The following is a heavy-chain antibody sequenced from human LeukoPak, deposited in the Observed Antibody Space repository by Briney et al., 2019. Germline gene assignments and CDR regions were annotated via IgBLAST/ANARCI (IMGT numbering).Heavy chain of an antibody. D-gene: IGHD5-24*01. CDR1: GFTFDDYA. CDR3: AKERDGYNLDGFDY. V-gene: IGHV3-9*01. CDR2: ISWNSGSI. J-gene: IGHJ4*02. Sequence: GGSLRLSCAASGFTFDDYAMHWVRHAPGKGLEWVSGISWNSGSIGYADSVKGRFTISRDNAKNSLYLQMNSLRAEDTALYYCAKERDGYNLDGFDYWGQGTLVTVSS.